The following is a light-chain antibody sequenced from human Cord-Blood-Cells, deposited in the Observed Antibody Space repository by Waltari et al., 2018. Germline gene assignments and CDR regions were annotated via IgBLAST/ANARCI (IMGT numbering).Light chain of an antibody. CDR2: EVS. J-gene: IGLJ2*01. V-gene: IGLV2-8*01. CDR1: SSDVGGYNY. Sequence: QSALTQPPSASGSPGQSVTISCTRTSSDVGGYNYVSWYQQHPGKAPKPMIYEVSKRPSGVPDRFSGSKSGNTASLTVSGLQAEDEADYYCSSYAGSNNLVFGGGTKLTVL. CDR3: SSYAGSNNLV.